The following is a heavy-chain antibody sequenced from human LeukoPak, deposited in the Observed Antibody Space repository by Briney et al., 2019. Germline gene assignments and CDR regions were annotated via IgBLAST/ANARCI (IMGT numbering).Heavy chain of an antibody. D-gene: IGHD3-10*01. CDR3: AKDGGRGFYGSGSYPDY. CDR2: ISWNSGSI. CDR1: GFTFDDYA. Sequence: PGGSLRLSCAASGFTFDDYAMHWVRQAPGKGLEWVSGISWNSGSIGYADSVKGRFTISRDNAKNSLYLQMNSLRAEDTAVYYCAKDGGRGFYGSGSYPDYWGQGTLVTVSS. V-gene: IGHV3-9*01. J-gene: IGHJ4*02.